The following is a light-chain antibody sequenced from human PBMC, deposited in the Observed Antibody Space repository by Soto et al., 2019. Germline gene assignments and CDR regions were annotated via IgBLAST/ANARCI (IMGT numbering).Light chain of an antibody. J-gene: IGKJ4*01. CDR3: QQAGRIPLT. CDR1: QGINTW. Sequence: DIQMAQSPSSVSASVGDRVTITCRASQGINTWLAWYQQTPGKVPKLLIYAASSLQSGVPSRFSGSGSGTDFTLTISSLQPEDFATYYCQQAGRIPLTFGGGTKVELK. CDR2: AAS. V-gene: IGKV1D-12*01.